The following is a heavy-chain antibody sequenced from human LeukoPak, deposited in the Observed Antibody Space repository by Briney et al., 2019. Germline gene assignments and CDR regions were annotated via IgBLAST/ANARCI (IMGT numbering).Heavy chain of an antibody. CDR3: ARAGTTYYFDY. CDR2: INHSGST. D-gene: IGHD1-14*01. Sequence: SETLSLTCAVYGGSFSGYYWSWIRQPPGKGLEWIGEINHSGSTNYNPSLRSRVTISVDTSKNQFSLKLSSVTAADTAVYYCARAGTTYYFDYWGQGTLVTVSS. V-gene: IGHV4-34*01. J-gene: IGHJ4*02. CDR1: GGSFSGYY.